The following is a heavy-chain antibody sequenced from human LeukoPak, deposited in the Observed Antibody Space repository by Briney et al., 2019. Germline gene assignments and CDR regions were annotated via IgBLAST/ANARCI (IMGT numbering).Heavy chain of an antibody. CDR2: INWNGGST. D-gene: IGHD3-22*01. V-gene: IGHV3-20*04. CDR1: GFTFDDYG. Sequence: PGGSLRLSCAASGFTFDDYGMSWVRQAPGKGLGWVSGINWNGGSTGYADSVKGRFTISRDNAKNSLYLQMNSLRAEDTAVYYCAREGYYYDSSGYIPPYYFDYWGQGTLVTVSS. CDR3: AREGYYYDSSGYIPPYYFDY. J-gene: IGHJ4*02.